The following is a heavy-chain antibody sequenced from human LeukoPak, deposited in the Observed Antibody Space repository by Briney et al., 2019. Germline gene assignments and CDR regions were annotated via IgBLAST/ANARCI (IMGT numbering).Heavy chain of an antibody. CDR2: IKHSGST. Sequence: SETLSLTCAVYGGSFSGYYWSWIRQPPGKGLEWIGEIKHSGSTNYNPSLKSRVTISVDTSKNQFSLKLSSVTAADTAVYYCARGRGSYYGSGSPSYFDYWGQGTLVTVSS. CDR1: GGSFSGYY. J-gene: IGHJ4*02. D-gene: IGHD3-10*01. CDR3: ARGRGSYYGSGSPSYFDY. V-gene: IGHV4-34*01.